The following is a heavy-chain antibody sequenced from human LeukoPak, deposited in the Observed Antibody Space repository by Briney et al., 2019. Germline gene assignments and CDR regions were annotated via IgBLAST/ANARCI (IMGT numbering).Heavy chain of an antibody. D-gene: IGHD3-9*01. CDR2: INPNSGGT. CDR3: ARTYFVGHEHF. Sequence: GASVKVSCKASGYTFSGYYIHWVRQAPGQRPEWMGWINPNSGGTNYAQKFQGRVTVSKDTAISTAYMELSRLTSDDTAVYYCARTYFVGHEHFWGPGTLITVSS. J-gene: IGHJ4*02. CDR1: GYTFSGYY. V-gene: IGHV1-2*02.